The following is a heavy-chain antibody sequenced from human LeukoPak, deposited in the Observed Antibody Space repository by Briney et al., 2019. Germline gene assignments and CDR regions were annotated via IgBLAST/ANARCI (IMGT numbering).Heavy chain of an antibody. D-gene: IGHD2-15*01. J-gene: IGHJ4*02. V-gene: IGHV3-21*01. CDR2: ISSSSSYI. Sequence: GGSLRLSCAASGFTFSSYSMNWVRQAPGKGLELVSSISSSSSYIYYADSVKGRFTISRDNAKNSLYLQMNSLRAEDTAVYYCARVGHCGSCYLLPSAGLDYWGQGTLVTVSS. CDR1: GFTFSSYS. CDR3: ARVGHCGSCYLLPSAGLDY.